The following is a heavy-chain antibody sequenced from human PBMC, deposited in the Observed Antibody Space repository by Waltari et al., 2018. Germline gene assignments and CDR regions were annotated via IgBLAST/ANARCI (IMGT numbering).Heavy chain of an antibody. V-gene: IGHV3-53*01. J-gene: IGHJ3*02. Sequence: EVQLVESGGGLIQPGGSLRLSCAASGFTVSSNYMSWVRQAPGKGLEWVSVIYSGGSTYYADSLKGRFTISRDNSKNTLYLQMNSLRAEDTAVYYCARNMVRGVIGWCAFDIWGQGTMVTVSS. CDR3: ARNMVRGVIGWCAFDI. D-gene: IGHD3-10*01. CDR2: IYSGGST. CDR1: GFTVSSNY.